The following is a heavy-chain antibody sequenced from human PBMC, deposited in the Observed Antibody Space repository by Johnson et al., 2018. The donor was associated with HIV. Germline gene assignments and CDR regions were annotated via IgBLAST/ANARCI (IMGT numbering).Heavy chain of an antibody. CDR3: ARDEAAVRMVANDAFDI. CDR1: GFTFRTYA. V-gene: IGHV3-30-3*01. CDR2: LSYDGSNK. J-gene: IGHJ3*02. Sequence: QVQLVESGGGVVQPGRSLRLSCAVSGFTFRTYAMHWVRQAPGKGLEWVAVLSYDGSNKYYADSVKGRFTISRDNSKNTLYLQMNSLRVEDTAVYYCARDEAAVRMVANDAFDIWGQGTMVTVSS. D-gene: IGHD6-13*01.